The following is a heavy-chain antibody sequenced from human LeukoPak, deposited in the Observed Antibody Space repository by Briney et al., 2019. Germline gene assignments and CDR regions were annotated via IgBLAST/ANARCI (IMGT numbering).Heavy chain of an antibody. J-gene: IGHJ4*02. Sequence: ASVKVSCKASGYTFTGYYMHWVRQAPGQGLEWMGWINPNSGGTNYAQKFQGRVTITTDESTSTAYMELSSLRSEDTAVYYCARGRELLDYWGQGTLVTVSS. CDR3: ARGRELLDY. CDR1: GYTFTGYY. CDR2: INPNSGGT. D-gene: IGHD1-26*01. V-gene: IGHV1-2*02.